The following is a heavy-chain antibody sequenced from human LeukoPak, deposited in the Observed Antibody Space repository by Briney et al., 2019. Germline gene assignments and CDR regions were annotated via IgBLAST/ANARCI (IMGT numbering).Heavy chain of an antibody. CDR1: GYSISKAYY. V-gene: IGHV4-38-2*02. D-gene: IGHD3-10*01. Sequence: PSETLSLAWAVAGYSISKAYYWGWIRQPPGKGLEWIGSIYQSQSGSTYYNPSLKRRVTILSDTSKNQFSLKLSSVTAADTAVYYCARDGSGRYNWFDPWGQGTLVTVSS. CDR3: ARDGSGRYNWFDP. J-gene: IGHJ5*02. CDR2: IYQSQSGST.